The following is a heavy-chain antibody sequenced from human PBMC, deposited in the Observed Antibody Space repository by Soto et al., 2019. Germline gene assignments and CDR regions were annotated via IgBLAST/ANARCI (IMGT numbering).Heavy chain of an antibody. J-gene: IGHJ6*02. D-gene: IGHD4-4*01. CDR1: GFTVSSNY. V-gene: IGHV3-53*01. Sequence: GGSLRLSCAASGFTVSSNYMSWVRQAPGKGLEWVSVIYSGGSTYYADSVKGRFTISRDNSKNTLYLQMNSLRAEDTAVYYCARFTVATPSVGMDVWGQGTTVTVSS. CDR3: ARFTVATPSVGMDV. CDR2: IYSGGST.